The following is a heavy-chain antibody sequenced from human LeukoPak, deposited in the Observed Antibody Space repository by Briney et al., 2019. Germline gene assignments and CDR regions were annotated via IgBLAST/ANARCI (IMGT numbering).Heavy chain of an antibody. CDR3: ARFTGGSGSYPSYLDY. D-gene: IGHD3-10*01. CDR1: GFSLSTSGMC. J-gene: IGHJ4*02. V-gene: IGHV2-70*11. CDR2: IDWDDDK. Sequence: SGPTLVNPTQTLTLTCTFSGFSLSTSGMCVSWIRQPPGKALEWLARIDWDDDKYYSTSLKTRLTISKDTSKNQVVLTMTNMDPVDTATYYCARFTGGSGSYPSYLDYWGQGTLVTVSS.